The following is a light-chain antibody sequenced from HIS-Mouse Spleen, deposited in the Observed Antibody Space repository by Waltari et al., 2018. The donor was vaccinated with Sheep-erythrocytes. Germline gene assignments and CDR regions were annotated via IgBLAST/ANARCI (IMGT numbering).Light chain of an antibody. Sequence: SYELTQPPSVSVSPGQTASITCSGDKLGDKYACWYQQKPGRSPVLVIYQDSKRPSGIPDRFSGSNSGNTAHLTISGTQAMDEADYYCQAWDSSTYVFGTGTKVTVL. V-gene: IGLV3-1*01. CDR2: QDS. CDR3: QAWDSSTYV. J-gene: IGLJ1*01. CDR1: KLGDKY.